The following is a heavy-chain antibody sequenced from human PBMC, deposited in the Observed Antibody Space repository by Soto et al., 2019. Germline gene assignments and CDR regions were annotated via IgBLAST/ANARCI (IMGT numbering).Heavy chain of an antibody. CDR1: GFTFSNIW. J-gene: IGHJ4*02. Sequence: LVESGEGLVQPGGSLRLSCAASGFTFSNIWMSWVRRSPEKGPEWVASISPDGGEIYYVDSVKGRFTISRDNTRNSLYLQMNSLRAEDTAVYYCAKGPRWGQGTLVTVSS. CDR3: AKGPR. CDR2: ISPDGGEI. V-gene: IGHV3-7*01.